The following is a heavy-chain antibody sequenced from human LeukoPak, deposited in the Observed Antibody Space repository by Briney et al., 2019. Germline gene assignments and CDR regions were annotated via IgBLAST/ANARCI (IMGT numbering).Heavy chain of an antibody. CDR1: GFAFSSYG. J-gene: IGHJ4*02. CDR3: ARRFDH. CDR2: ISGSGGST. Sequence: PGGSLRLSCAASGFAFSSYGMSWVRQAPGKGLEWVSAISGSGGSTYYADSVKGRFTISRDDAKNSLYLQMDSLRAEDTAVYYCARRFDHWGQGTLVTVSS. V-gene: IGHV3-23*01.